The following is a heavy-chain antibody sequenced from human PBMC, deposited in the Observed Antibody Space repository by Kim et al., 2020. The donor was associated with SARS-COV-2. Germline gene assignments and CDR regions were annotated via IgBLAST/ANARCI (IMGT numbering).Heavy chain of an antibody. Sequence: SETLSLTCAVYGGSFNEYYWTWIRQPPGKGLEWIGEINHSGSTNYNPSLKSRVSISVDTSKNQFSLELTSVTAADTAVYYCARGYGASRRYYWGQGTPVT. CDR2: INHSGST. CDR1: GGSFNEYY. CDR3: ARGYGASRRYY. D-gene: IGHD3-10*01. J-gene: IGHJ4*02. V-gene: IGHV4-34*01.